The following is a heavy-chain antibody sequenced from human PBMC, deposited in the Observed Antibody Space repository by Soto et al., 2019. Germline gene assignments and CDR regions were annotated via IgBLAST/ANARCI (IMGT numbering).Heavy chain of an antibody. CDR2: ISYDGSNK. J-gene: IGHJ5*02. Sequence: GGSLRLSCAASGFTFSSYAMHWVRQAPGKGLEWVAVISYDGSNKYYADSVKGRFTISRDNSKNTLYLQMNSLRAEGTAVYYCAREVVVAEAWFDPWGKGTLVTVSS. CDR1: GFTFSSYA. D-gene: IGHD2-15*01. V-gene: IGHV3-30-3*01. CDR3: AREVVVAEAWFDP.